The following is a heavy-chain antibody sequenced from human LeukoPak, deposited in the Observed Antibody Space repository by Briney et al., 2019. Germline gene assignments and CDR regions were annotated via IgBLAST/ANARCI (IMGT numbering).Heavy chain of an antibody. CDR1: GGSFSGYY. D-gene: IGHD3-22*01. J-gene: IGHJ3*02. Sequence: PSETLSLTYAVYGGSFSGYYWSWIRQPPGKGLEWIGEINHSGSTNYNPSLKSRVTISVDTSKNQFSLKLSSVTAADTAVYYCARVWPKPYYYDSSGYYSFDAFDIWGQGTMVTVSS. V-gene: IGHV4-34*01. CDR2: INHSGST. CDR3: ARVWPKPYYYDSSGYYSFDAFDI.